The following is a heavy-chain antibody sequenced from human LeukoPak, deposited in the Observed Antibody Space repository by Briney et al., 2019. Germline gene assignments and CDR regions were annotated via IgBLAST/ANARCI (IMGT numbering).Heavy chain of an antibody. CDR1: GGTFSRYT. V-gene: IGHV1-18*01. J-gene: IGHJ6*02. CDR2: ISAYNGNT. Sequence: GSSVKVSCKASGGTFSRYTISWVRQAPGQGLEWMGWISAYNGNTNYAQKLQGRVTMTTDTSTSAAYMELRSLRSDDTAVYYCARGIPHWYYGMDVWGQGTTVTVSS. CDR3: ARGIPHWYYGMDV.